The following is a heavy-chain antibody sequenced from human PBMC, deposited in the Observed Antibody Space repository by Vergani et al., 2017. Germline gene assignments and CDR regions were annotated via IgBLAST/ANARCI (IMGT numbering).Heavy chain of an antibody. J-gene: IGHJ3*02. CDR2: FDPEDGET. CDR1: GYTLTELS. D-gene: IGHD2-15*01. CDR3: ATELRVGGPLFPDAFDI. Sequence: QVQLVQSGAEVKKPGASVKVSCKVSGYTLTELSMHWVRQAPGKGLEWMGGFDPEDGETIYAQKFQGRVTMNDDTSTDTAYMELSSLRSEDTAVYYCATELRVGGPLFPDAFDIWGQGTMVTVSS. V-gene: IGHV1-24*01.